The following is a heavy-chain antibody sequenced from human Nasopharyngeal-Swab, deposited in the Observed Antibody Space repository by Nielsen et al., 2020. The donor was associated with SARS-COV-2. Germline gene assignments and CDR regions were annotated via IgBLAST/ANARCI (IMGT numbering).Heavy chain of an antibody. CDR2: ISAYNGNT. CDR3: ARDHARIRPYSSSSFYYYYMDV. J-gene: IGHJ6*03. Sequence: ASVKVSCKASGYTFTSYGISWVRQASGQGLEWMGWISAYNGNTNYAQKLQGRVTMTTDTSTSTAYMELSSLRSEDTAVYYCARDHARIRPYSSSSFYYYYMDVWGKGTTVTVSS. V-gene: IGHV1-18*01. D-gene: IGHD6-6*01. CDR1: GYTFTSYG.